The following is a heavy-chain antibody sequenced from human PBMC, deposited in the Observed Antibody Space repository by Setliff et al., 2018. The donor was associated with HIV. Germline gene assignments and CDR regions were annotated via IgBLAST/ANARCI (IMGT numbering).Heavy chain of an antibody. D-gene: IGHD5-12*01. CDR3: AVDSRSRPTT. CDR1: GFIFSNYA. J-gene: IGHJ5*02. CDR2: ISYDGSKK. Sequence: GGSLRLSCEASGFIFSNYAMYWVRQAPGKGLEWVAIISYDGSKKVYADSVKGRFTSSKDNAKNSLYLQMNSLRAEDTAVYFCAVDSRSRPTTWGQGTLVTVSS. V-gene: IGHV3-30*04.